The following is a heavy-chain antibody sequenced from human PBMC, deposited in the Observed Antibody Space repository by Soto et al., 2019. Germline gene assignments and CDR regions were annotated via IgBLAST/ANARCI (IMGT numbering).Heavy chain of an antibody. V-gene: IGHV3-23*01. CDR2: INSGGST. CDR1: GLTLSGMG. J-gene: IGHJ5*02. CDR3: AKTYRRDQQPLQHNWFDP. Sequence: GGSLRLSCVASGLTLSGMGMHWVRQAPGKGLVWVSGINSGGSTYYADSVKGRFTISRDNSKNTLYLQMNSLRAEDTAVYYCAKTYRRDQQPLQHNWFDPWGQGTLVTVSS. D-gene: IGHD6-13*01.